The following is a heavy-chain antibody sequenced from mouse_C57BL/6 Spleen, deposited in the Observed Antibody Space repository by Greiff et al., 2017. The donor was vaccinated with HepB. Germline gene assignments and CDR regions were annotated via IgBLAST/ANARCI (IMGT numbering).Heavy chain of an antibody. CDR2: IYPGDGDT. D-gene: IGHD2-1*01. CDR3: ARNYGNYSYYFDY. J-gene: IGHJ2*01. Sequence: QVHVKQSGAELVKPGASVKISCKASGYAFSSYWMNWVKQRPGKGLEWIGQIYPGDGDTNYNGKFKGKATLTADKSSSTAYMQLSSLTSEDSAVYFCARNYGNYSYYFDYWGQGTTLTVSS. V-gene: IGHV1-80*01. CDR1: GYAFSSYW.